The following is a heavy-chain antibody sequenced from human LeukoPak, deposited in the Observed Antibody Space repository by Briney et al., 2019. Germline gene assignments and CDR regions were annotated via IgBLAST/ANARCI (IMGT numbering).Heavy chain of an antibody. J-gene: IGHJ6*02. Sequence: GSLRLSCAASGFTFSSYSTNWVRQAPGKGLEWVSSISSSSSYIYYADSVKGRFTISRDNAKNSLYLQMNSLRAEDTAVYYCAKLQSDGLRTYYGMDVWGQGTTVTVSS. CDR1: GFTFSSYS. CDR3: AKLQSDGLRTYYGMDV. CDR2: ISSSSSYI. D-gene: IGHD4-23*01. V-gene: IGHV3-21*01.